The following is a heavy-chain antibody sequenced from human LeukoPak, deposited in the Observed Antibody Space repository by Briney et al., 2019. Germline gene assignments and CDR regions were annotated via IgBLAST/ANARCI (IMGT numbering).Heavy chain of an antibody. V-gene: IGHV3-64D*09. CDR3: AKLDGGYYYET. Sequence: GGSLRLSCSASGFTFSTYAMHWVRQAPGKGLEYVSAISNNGDSTYYADSVKGRFTISRDNSKNTLFLQMSSLRTEDTAMYYCAKLDGGYYYETWGQGSLVTVSS. J-gene: IGHJ5*02. CDR1: GFTFSTYA. CDR2: ISNNGDST. D-gene: IGHD3-22*01.